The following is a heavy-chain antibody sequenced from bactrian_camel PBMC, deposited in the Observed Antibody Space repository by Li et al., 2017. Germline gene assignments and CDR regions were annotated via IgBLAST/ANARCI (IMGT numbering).Heavy chain of an antibody. J-gene: IGHJ4*01. V-gene: IGHV3S53*01. CDR2: IDPDHEA. D-gene: IGHD5*01. Sequence: HVQLVESGGDSVRAGGSLRLSCAVSGGAVGTYCMSWFRQAPGEKREVVAVIDPDHEATYADSVKGRFTISQDNGKNTLYLQMNSLSPEDTGIYYAAAGPCSINGELSLDVGEYVYWGQGTQVTVS. CDR1: GGAVGTYC. CDR3: AAGPCSINGELSLDVGEYVY.